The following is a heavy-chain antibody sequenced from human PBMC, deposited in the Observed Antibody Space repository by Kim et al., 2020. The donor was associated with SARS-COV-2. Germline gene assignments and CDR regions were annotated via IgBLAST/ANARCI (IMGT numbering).Heavy chain of an antibody. J-gene: IGHJ5*02. CDR2: ISAYNGNT. CDR3: ARDRLDYYGSGSGWFDP. Sequence: ASVKVSCKASGYTFTSYGISWVRQAPGQGLEWMGWISAYNGNTNYAQKLQGRVTMTTDTSTSTAYMELRSLRSDDTAVYYCARDRLDYYGSGSGWFDPWGQGTLVTVSS. D-gene: IGHD3-10*01. CDR1: GYTFTSYG. V-gene: IGHV1-18*01.